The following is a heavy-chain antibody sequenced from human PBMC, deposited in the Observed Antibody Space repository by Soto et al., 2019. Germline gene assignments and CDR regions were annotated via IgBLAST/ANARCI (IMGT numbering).Heavy chain of an antibody. V-gene: IGHV1-18*01. CDR1: GYTFNNYG. CDR3: ARHRNFFDY. Sequence: QDQLVQSGAEVKKPGASVQVSCKASGYTFNNYGITWVRQAPGQGLEWMGWISPYNGHTNYAQKLQGRVTKTTNTSTSTDYRELRSLRSDDTAVYYDARHRNFFDYWGQGTLVTVSS. J-gene: IGHJ4*02. CDR2: ISPYNGHT.